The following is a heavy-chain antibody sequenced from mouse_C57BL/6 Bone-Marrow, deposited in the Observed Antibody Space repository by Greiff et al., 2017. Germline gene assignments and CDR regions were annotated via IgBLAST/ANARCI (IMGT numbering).Heavy chain of an antibody. CDR1: GYTFTDYE. V-gene: IGHV1-15*01. D-gene: IGHD1-1*01. J-gene: IGHJ4*01. CDR3: TREKNVLLRPLDY. CDR2: IDPETGGT. Sequence: QVQLQQSGAELVRPGASVTLSCKASGYTFTDYEMHWVKQTPVHGLEWIGAIDPETGGTAYNQKFKGKAILTADKSSSTAYMELRSLTSEDSAVYYCTREKNVLLRPLDYWGQGTSVTVSS.